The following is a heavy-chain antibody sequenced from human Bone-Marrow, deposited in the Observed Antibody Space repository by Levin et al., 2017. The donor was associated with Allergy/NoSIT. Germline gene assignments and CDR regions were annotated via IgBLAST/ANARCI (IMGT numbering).Heavy chain of an antibody. CDR2: ILNDGSKE. Sequence: QAGGSLRLSCTASRFTFSSYAMHWVRQAPGKGLEWVAVILNDGSKEYYGDSVKGRFTISRDNSKNTLYLQLNSLRTDDTAVYYCARGCGGDCFYLDYWGQGTLVSVSS. V-gene: IGHV3-30*04. J-gene: IGHJ4*02. CDR1: RFTFSSYA. D-gene: IGHD2-21*02. CDR3: ARGCGGDCFYLDY.